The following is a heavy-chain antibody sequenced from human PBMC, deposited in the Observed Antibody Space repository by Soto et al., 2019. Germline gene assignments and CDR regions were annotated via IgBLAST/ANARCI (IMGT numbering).Heavy chain of an antibody. Sequence: GASVKVSCKASGYTFSGYDINWVRQATGQGLEWMGWVSPDSGSTGYAGIFQGRVTMTWDRSTTTAYMDLSSLTSEDTAVYYCATHYAPPGAFDIGGQGTMTPDSRDDAKNSLYLEMNSLRDDDTAIYYCARARQFLGGVDVWGQGTTVTVSS. CDR2: VSPDSGST. J-gene: IGHJ6*02. D-gene: IGHD1-1*01. CDR3: ATHYAPPGAFDIGGQGTMTPDSRDDAKNSLYLEMNSLRDDDTAIYYCARARQFLGGVDV. V-gene: IGHV1-8*01. CDR1: GYTFSGYD.